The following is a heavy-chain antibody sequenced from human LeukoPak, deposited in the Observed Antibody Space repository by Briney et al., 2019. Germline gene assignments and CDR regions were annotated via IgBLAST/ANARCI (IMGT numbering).Heavy chain of an antibody. Sequence: TSETLSLTCAVYGGSFSGYYWSWIRQPPGKGLEWIGYIYYSGSTNYNPSLKSRVTISVDTSKNQFSLKLSSVTAADTAVYYCAGVLLWFGEGGAFDIWGQGTMVTVSS. V-gene: IGHV4-59*01. CDR2: IYYSGST. D-gene: IGHD3-10*01. CDR3: AGVLLWFGEGGAFDI. J-gene: IGHJ3*02. CDR1: GGSFSGYY.